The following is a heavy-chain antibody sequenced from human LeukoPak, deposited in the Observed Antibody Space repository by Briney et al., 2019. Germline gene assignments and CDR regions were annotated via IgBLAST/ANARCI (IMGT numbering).Heavy chain of an antibody. J-gene: IGHJ4*02. CDR2: IKRKTDGGTT. Sequence: NPGGSLRLSCAASGFSFNDAWMSWVRQAPGKGLEWVGRIKRKTDGGTTDYAAPVEGRFTISRDDSKTSLYLQMNNLKTEDTAVYYCTTDTRRVVVPKWGQGTLVTVSS. V-gene: IGHV3-15*01. CDR1: GFSFNDAW. CDR3: TTDTRRVVVPK. D-gene: IGHD2-15*01.